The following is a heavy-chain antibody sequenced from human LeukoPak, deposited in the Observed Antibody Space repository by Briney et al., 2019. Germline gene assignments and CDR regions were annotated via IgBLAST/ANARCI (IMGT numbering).Heavy chain of an antibody. Sequence: SETLSLTCTVSGASISSSTYYWVWIRQPPGQGLEWIGTVYYSAGTSYYPSLKSRVTISVDTSKNQFSLKLTSVTAADTAVYYCATQAAGGTLDYWGQGTLVTVSS. V-gene: IGHV4-39*01. J-gene: IGHJ4*02. CDR2: VYYSAGT. CDR3: ATQAAGGTLDY. D-gene: IGHD1-7*01. CDR1: GASISSSTYY.